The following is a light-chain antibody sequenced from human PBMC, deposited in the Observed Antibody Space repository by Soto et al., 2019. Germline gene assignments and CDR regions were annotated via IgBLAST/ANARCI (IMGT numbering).Light chain of an antibody. CDR3: LQDYSYPWT. CDR2: AAS. Sequence: AIQMTQSPSSLSASVGDRVTITCRASQGIRNDLGWYQQKPGKAPKLLIYAASSLQSGAPSRFSGSRSGTDFTLTISSLRPEDFATYYCLQDYSYPWTFGQGTKVEIK. CDR1: QGIRND. J-gene: IGKJ1*01. V-gene: IGKV1-6*01.